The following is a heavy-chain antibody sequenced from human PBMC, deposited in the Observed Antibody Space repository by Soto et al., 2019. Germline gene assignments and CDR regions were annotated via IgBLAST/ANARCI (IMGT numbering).Heavy chain of an antibody. CDR3: SSFDGTLVRGGRSSPYEMDV. CDR2: IIPTFGTG. D-gene: IGHD3-10*01. Sequence: QVLLVQSGPEVKKPGSSVKVSCKASGGTFNNYAINWVRQAPGKGLEWMGGIIPTFGTGNHAQKFQGRVTITADESTTTAYMELNSRRSEDTAIYYCSSFDGTLVRGGRSSPYEMDVGGQGTTFIVSS. J-gene: IGHJ6*02. V-gene: IGHV1-69*01. CDR1: GGTFNNYA.